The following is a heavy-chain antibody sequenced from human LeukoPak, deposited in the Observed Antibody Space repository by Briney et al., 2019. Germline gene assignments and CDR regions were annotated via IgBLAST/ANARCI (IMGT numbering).Heavy chain of an antibody. V-gene: IGHV3-30*03. CDR1: GFTFSDYD. CDR2: ISYDGRNK. CDR3: ARTAGLLWAPLDF. J-gene: IGHJ4*02. D-gene: IGHD3-10*01. Sequence: GRSLRLSCAASGFTFSDYDMHWVRQAPGKGLEWVAVISYDGRNKFYSDSVKGRFTISRDNSKNTLFLQMNSLRPEGTAVYYCARTAGLLWAPLDFWGQGTLVTVSS.